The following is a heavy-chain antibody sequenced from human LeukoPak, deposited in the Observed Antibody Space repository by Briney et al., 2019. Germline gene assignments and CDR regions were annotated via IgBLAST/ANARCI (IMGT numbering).Heavy chain of an antibody. J-gene: IGHJ4*02. CDR3: AKSRVVVVPAANVDY. D-gene: IGHD2-2*01. CDR1: GFTFSGYA. Sequence: SGGSLRLSCAASGFTFSGYAMSWVRQAPGKGLEWVSAISGSGGSTYYADSVEGRFTISRDNSKNTLYLQMNSLRAEDTAVYYCAKSRVVVVPAANVDYWGQGTLVTVSS. V-gene: IGHV3-23*01. CDR2: ISGSGGST.